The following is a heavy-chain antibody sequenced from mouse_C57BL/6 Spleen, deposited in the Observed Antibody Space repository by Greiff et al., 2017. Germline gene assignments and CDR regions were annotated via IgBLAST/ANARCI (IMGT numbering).Heavy chain of an antibody. D-gene: IGHD1-1*01. CDR2: IYPRSGNT. J-gene: IGHJ1*03. CDR1: GYTFTSYG. V-gene: IGHV1-81*01. CDR3: ARERDYYGSSFYWYFDV. Sequence: VQLQESGAELARPGASVKLSCKASGYTFTSYGISWVKQRTGQGLEWIGEIYPRSGNTYYNEKFKGKATLTADKSSSTAYMELRSLTSEDSAVYFCARERDYYGSSFYWYFDVWGTGTTVTVSS.